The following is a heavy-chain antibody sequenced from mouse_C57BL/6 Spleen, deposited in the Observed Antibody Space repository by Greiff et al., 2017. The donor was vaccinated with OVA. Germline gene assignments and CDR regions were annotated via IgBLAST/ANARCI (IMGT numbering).Heavy chain of an antibody. Sequence: VQRVESGAELVRPGASVKLSCKASGYTFTDYYINWVKQRPGQGLEWIARIYPGSGNTYYNEKFKGKATLTAEKSSSTAYMQLSSLTSEDSAVYFCARGIYYGSSQFAYWGQGTLVTVSA. V-gene: IGHV1-76*01. D-gene: IGHD1-1*01. J-gene: IGHJ3*01. CDR1: GYTFTDYY. CDR3: ARGIYYGSSQFAY. CDR2: IYPGSGNT.